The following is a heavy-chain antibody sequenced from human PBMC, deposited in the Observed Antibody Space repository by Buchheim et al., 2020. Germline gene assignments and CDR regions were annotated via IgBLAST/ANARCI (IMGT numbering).Heavy chain of an antibody. J-gene: IGHJ4*02. V-gene: IGHV3-15*01. CDR2: IKSKTDGGTT. CDR1: GFTFSNAW. D-gene: IGHD3-3*01. CDR3: TTDPSIGITIFEGLPY. Sequence: EVQLVESGGGLVKPGGSLRLSCAASGFTFSNAWMSWVRQAPGKGLEWVGRIKSKTDGGTTDYAAPVKGRFTISRDDPKKTLYLQMNSLKTEDTAVYYCTTDPSIGITIFEGLPYWGQGTL.